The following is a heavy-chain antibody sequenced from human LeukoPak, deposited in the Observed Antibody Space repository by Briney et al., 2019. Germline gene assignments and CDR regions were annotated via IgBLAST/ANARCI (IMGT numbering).Heavy chain of an antibody. V-gene: IGHV4-38-2*02. J-gene: IGHJ4*02. CDR1: GYPIASAYY. D-gene: IGHD5-12*01. Sequence: SETLSLTCTVSGYPIASAYYWGWIRQPPGKGLEWIGSFFLKGSTYYNPSLKSRVTISVDTSKNQFSLTLSSVTAADTAVYYCARDEYSGYDLMGGIDYWGQGTLVTVSS. CDR2: FFLKGST. CDR3: ARDEYSGYDLMGGIDY.